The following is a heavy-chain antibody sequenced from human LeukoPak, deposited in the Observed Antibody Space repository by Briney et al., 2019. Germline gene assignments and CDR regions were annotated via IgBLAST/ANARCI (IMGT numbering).Heavy chain of an antibody. CDR3: ASGIRAFDN. V-gene: IGHV3-66*01. Sequence: PGGSLRLSCAASGFTVSSNYMSWVRQAPGKGLEWVSVTYSGGSTYYADSAKGRCTISRDNSKNTLYLQMNSLRGEDTAVYYCASGIRAFDNWGQGTLVTVSA. D-gene: IGHD1-26*01. J-gene: IGHJ4*02. CDR1: GFTVSSNY. CDR2: TYSGGST.